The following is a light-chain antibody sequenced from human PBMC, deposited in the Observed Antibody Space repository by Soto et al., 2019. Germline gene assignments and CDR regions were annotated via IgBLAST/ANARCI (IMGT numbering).Light chain of an antibody. J-gene: IGLJ2*01. CDR3: CSNAGSYTLV. CDR2: DVS. Sequence: QSALTQPASVSGSPGQSITISCTGTTSDIGSYDYVSWYQHRPGRAPKLMIYDVSKRPSGVPDRFSGSKSGNTASLTISGLQAEDDADYYCCSNAGSYTLVFGGGTKLTVL. V-gene: IGLV2-11*01. CDR1: TSDIGSYDY.